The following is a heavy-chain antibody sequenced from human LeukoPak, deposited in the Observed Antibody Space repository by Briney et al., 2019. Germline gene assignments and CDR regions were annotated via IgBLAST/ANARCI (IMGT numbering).Heavy chain of an antibody. J-gene: IGHJ4*02. D-gene: IGHD3-9*01. CDR1: GGSVSSYA. Sequence: SVKVSCKASGGSVSSYAISWVRQAPGQGLEWMGGIIPIFATANYAQKFQGRVTITADESTSTAYMELSSLRSEDTAVYYCARDGRRGEDYDILTGYYAFDYWGPGTLVTVSS. CDR3: ARDGRRGEDYDILTGYYAFDY. V-gene: IGHV1-69*13. CDR2: IIPIFATA.